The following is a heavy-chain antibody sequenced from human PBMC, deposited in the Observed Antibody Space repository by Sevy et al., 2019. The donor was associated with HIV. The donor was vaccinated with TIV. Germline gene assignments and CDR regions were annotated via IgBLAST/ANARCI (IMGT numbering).Heavy chain of an antibody. Sequence: SETLSLPCSVSGGSISSYYWTWIRQPPGKGLEWIANIYYSGSTNYNPSLKSRVTISADTSKNQFSLKLSSVTSADTAVYYCARDVRFMEENSWFDPWGQGTLVTVSS. J-gene: IGHJ5*02. V-gene: IGHV4-59*13. CDR1: GGSISSYY. CDR3: ARDVRFMEENSWFDP. D-gene: IGHD3-3*01. CDR2: IYYSGST.